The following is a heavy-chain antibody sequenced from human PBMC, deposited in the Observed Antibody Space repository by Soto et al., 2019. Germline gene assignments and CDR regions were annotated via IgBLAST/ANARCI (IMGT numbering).Heavy chain of an antibody. Sequence: GGSLRLSCAASGFTFSTYAMSWVRQAPGKGLEWLAGITFRGDNTYYADSVKGRFTLSRDNSRNRLDLQMNSLKVEDTALYYCAKLGTMGVFDNWGQGTLVTVSS. V-gene: IGHV3-23*01. CDR2: ITFRGDNT. CDR3: AKLGTMGVFDN. CDR1: GFTFSTYA. D-gene: IGHD1-26*01. J-gene: IGHJ4*02.